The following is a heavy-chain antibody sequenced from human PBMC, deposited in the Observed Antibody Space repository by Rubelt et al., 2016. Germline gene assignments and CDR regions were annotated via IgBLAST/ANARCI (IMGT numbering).Heavy chain of an antibody. V-gene: IGHV4-39*01. D-gene: IGHD6-13*01. Sequence: QLQLQESGPGLVKPSETLSLTCTVSSDSITRSAYYWVWIRQPPGKGLEWIGSIYYSGSTYYNPSLQSRTTISVDTSKNQFSRNLRSVTAADTAVYYCARQWPGAEAAFDYWGQGTLVTVSS. CDR2: IYYSGST. J-gene: IGHJ4*02. CDR3: ARQWPGAEAAFDY. CDR1: SDSITRSAYY.